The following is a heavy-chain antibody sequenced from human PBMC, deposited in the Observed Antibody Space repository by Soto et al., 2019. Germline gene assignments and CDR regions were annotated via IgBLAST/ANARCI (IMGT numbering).Heavy chain of an antibody. Sequence: EVQLVESGGGLIQPGGSLRLSFAASGFTVSSNYMSWVRQAPGKGLEWVSVIYSGGSTYYADSVKGRFTISRDNSKHTLYLQMNSLRAEDTAVYYCATQLLGKDYCIDVWGQGTTVTVSS. CDR1: GFTVSSNY. D-gene: IGHD7-27*01. V-gene: IGHV3-53*01. CDR3: ATQLLGKDYCIDV. CDR2: IYSGGST. J-gene: IGHJ6*02.